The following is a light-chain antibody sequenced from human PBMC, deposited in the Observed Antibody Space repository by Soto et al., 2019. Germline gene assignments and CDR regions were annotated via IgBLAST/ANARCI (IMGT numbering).Light chain of an antibody. V-gene: IGKV3D-15*03. CDR2: QTS. CDR3: HQRQSWPRT. CDR1: QGVGSS. Sequence: ETMMMHSPATLYASACERVTLSFRASQGVGSSLAWYQHRPGQAPRLLIYQTSLRAAGIPARFSASGSGTDFTLTISDVQPEDFALYYCHQRQSWPRTFGQGTKVDI. J-gene: IGKJ1*01.